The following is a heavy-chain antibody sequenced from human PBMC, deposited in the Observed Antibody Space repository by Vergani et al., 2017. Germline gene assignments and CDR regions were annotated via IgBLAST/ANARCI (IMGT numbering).Heavy chain of an antibody. V-gene: IGHV4-61*02. J-gene: IGHJ3*01. CDR3: ARRSGGYYSGGKVHPLRTAFDV. CDR2: ISASGNA. Sequence: QVQLQASGPGRLKPSQTLSLTCTMSGGSISAGYFWSWIRQPAGKGLEWLGHISASGNASHSPSLKTPVSMSVDTSKNQFSLTVTSVTAADTAIYFCARRSGGYYSGGKVHPLRTAFDVWGHGTVVTVSS. D-gene: IGHD2-15*01. CDR1: GGSISAGYF.